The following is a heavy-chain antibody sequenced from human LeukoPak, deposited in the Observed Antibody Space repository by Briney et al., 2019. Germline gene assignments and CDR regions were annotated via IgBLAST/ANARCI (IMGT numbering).Heavy chain of an antibody. D-gene: IGHD3-22*01. V-gene: IGHV3-48*04. CDR2: ISSSSSTI. CDR3: ARAPSMDYYDSSGYSTFQH. Sequence: GGSLRLSCAASGFTFSSYSMNWVRQAPGKGLEWVSYISSSSSTIYYADSVKGRFTISRDNAKNSLYLQMNSLRAEDTAVYYCARAPSMDYYDSSGYSTFQHWGQGTLVTVSS. CDR1: GFTFSSYS. J-gene: IGHJ1*01.